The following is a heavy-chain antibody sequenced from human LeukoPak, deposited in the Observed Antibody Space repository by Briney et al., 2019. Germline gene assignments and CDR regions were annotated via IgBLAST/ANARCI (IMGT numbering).Heavy chain of an antibody. CDR2: ISYDGDNK. CDR3: AKDGRSGSFLTGFES. J-gene: IGHJ4*02. Sequence: GRSLRLSCAASGFTFSSYAMHWGRQAPGKGLEWVAVISYDGDNKYSADSMKGRFTISRDNSKNTLYLQMNTVRVEDTAVYYCAKDGRSGSFLTGFESWGQGTLVTVSS. CDR1: GFTFSSYA. V-gene: IGHV3-30*18. D-gene: IGHD1-26*01.